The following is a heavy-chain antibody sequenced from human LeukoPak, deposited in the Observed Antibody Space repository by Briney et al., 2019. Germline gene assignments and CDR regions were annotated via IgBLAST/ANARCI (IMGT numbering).Heavy chain of an antibody. V-gene: IGHV4-30-4*01. CDR2: IYYSGNT. CDR1: GGSISSDDYC. Sequence: SQTLSLTCTVSGGSISSDDYCWSWLRQPPGKGLKGIGYIYYSGNTYYNPSLKSRVTISVDTSKHQFSLKLSSVTPADTAVYYWARAPWRDYVDYWGQGTLVTVSS. D-gene: IGHD5-24*01. CDR3: ARAPWRDYVDY. J-gene: IGHJ4*02.